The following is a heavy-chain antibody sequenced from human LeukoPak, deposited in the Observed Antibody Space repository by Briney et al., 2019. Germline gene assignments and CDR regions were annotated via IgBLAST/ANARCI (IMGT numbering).Heavy chain of an antibody. CDR3: ARGYCSSTICFQYFHH. Sequence: SETLSLTCTVSSESISSSYWSWTRQPPGKGLEWIGYIYYSGSTNYNPSLKSRVAISVDTSKNQFSLKLNSVTAADTAVYYCARGYCSSTICFQYFHHWGQGTLVTVSS. CDR1: SESISSSY. J-gene: IGHJ1*01. CDR2: IYYSGST. D-gene: IGHD2-2*01. V-gene: IGHV4-59*01.